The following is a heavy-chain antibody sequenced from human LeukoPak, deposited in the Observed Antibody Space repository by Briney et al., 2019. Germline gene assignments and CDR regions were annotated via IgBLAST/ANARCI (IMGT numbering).Heavy chain of an antibody. D-gene: IGHD1-26*01. V-gene: IGHV3-30-3*01. J-gene: IGHJ4*02. CDR1: GFTFSSYA. CDR3: ARTEWELLKMTWVY. Sequence: PGGSLRLSCAASGFTFSSYAMHWVRQAPGKGLEWVAVISYDGSNKYYADSVKGRFTISRDNSKNTLYLQMNSLRAEDTAVYYCARTEWELLKMTWVYWGQGTLVTVSS. CDR2: ISYDGSNK.